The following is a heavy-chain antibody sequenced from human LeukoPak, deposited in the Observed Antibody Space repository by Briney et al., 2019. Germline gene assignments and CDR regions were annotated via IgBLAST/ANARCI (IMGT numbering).Heavy chain of an antibody. CDR2: INPNSGGT. CDR3: ARVGVDLWFDP. Sequence: ASVKVSCKASGYTFTGYYIHWLRQAPGQGLECMGWINPNSGGTNYAQKFQGRVTMTRDTSISTAYMELSRLKSDDTAVYYCARVGVDLWFDPWGQGTLVTVSS. D-gene: IGHD3/OR15-3a*01. V-gene: IGHV1-2*02. CDR1: GYTFTGYY. J-gene: IGHJ5*02.